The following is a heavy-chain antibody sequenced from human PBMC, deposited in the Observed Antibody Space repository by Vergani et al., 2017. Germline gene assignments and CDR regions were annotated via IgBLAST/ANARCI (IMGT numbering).Heavy chain of an antibody. D-gene: IGHD3-3*01. J-gene: IGHJ5*02. CDR1: GGSISSSSYY. V-gene: IGHV4-39*01. CDR2: IYYSGST. Sequence: QLQLQESGPGLVKPSETLSLTCTVSGGSISSSSYYWGWIRQPPGKGLEWIGSIYYSGSTYYNPSLKSRVTISVDTSKNQFSLKLSSVTAADTAVYYCASCPETYCDFWSGCGWFDPWGQGTLVTVSS. CDR3: ASCPETYCDFWSGCGWFDP.